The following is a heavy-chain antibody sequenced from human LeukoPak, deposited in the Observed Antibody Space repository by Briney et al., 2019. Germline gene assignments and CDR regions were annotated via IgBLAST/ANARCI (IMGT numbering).Heavy chain of an antibody. Sequence: SGGSLRLSCAASGFTFSSYAMHWVRQAPGKGLEWVAVISYDGSNKYYADSVKGRFTISRDNSKNTLYLQMNSLRPEDTAVYYCAGDFSGSSRIDYWGQGTLVSVSS. J-gene: IGHJ4*02. CDR1: GFTFSSYA. D-gene: IGHD3-10*01. CDR3: AGDFSGSSRIDY. CDR2: ISYDGSNK. V-gene: IGHV3-30-3*01.